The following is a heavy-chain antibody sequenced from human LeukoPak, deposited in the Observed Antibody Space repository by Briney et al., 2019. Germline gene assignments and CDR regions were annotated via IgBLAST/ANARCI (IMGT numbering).Heavy chain of an antibody. CDR2: ISSSGINT. CDR1: GFTFSNYD. V-gene: IGHV3-23*01. Sequence: GGSLRLSCAASGFTFSNYDMSWVRQVPGKGLEWVSVISSSGINTYYADSVKGRLTISRDNSKNTLFLQMISLRAEDTAVYYCAKFMGALDSWGQGTLVTVSS. CDR3: AKFMGALDS. J-gene: IGHJ4*02. D-gene: IGHD1-26*01.